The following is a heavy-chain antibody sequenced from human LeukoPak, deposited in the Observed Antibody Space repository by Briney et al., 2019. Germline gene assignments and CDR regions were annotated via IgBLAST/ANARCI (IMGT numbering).Heavy chain of an antibody. Sequence: SETLSLTCSVSGGSIRISDHYWGWIRQPPGKGLEWIGSIYYSGTTYFNPALKSRVTISVDTSKNQFPLKLTSVTAADTAVYYCARDGQQWLFRNYFDYWGQGTLVTVSS. V-gene: IGHV4-39*06. CDR1: GGSIRISDHY. CDR2: IYYSGTT. D-gene: IGHD5-12*01. CDR3: ARDGQQWLFRNYFDY. J-gene: IGHJ4*02.